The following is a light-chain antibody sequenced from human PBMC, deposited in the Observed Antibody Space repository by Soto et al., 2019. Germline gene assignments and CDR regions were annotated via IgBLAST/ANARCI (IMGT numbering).Light chain of an antibody. CDR1: SSNIGSNS. V-gene: IGLV1-44*01. CDR2: SND. J-gene: IGLJ1*01. CDR3: AAWDDSLNRYV. Sequence: QSVLTQPPSASGTPGQRVTISCSGSSSNIGSNSVNWYQQLPGTAPKLLIYSNDRRPSGVPDRFSGSKSGTSASLAISGLQSEDEADYYCAAWDDSLNRYVFGTG.